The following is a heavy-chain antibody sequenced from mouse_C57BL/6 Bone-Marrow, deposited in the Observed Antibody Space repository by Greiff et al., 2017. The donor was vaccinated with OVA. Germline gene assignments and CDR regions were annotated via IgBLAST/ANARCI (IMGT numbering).Heavy chain of an antibody. CDR2: INPGSGGT. V-gene: IGHV1-54*01. J-gene: IGHJ2*01. CDR3: ARSRSYYFDY. Sequence: LVESGAELVRPGTSVKVSCKASGYAFTNYLIEWVKQRPGQGLEWIGVINPGSGGTNYNEKFKGKATLTADKSSSTAYMQLSSLTSEDSAVYFCARSRSYYFDYWGQGTTLTVSS. CDR1: GYAFTNYL.